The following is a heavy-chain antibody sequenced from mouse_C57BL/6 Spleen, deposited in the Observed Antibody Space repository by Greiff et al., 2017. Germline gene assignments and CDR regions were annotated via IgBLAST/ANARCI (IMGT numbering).Heavy chain of an antibody. D-gene: IGHD1-1*01. CDR1: GFTFSSYG. J-gene: IGHJ4*01. Sequence: EVQLQESGGDLVKPGGSLKLSCAASGFTFSSYGMSWVRQTPDKRLEWVATISSGGSYTYYPDSVKGRFTISRDNAKNTLYLQMSSLKSEDTAMYYCAGVTTVVADAMDYWGQGTSVTVSS. V-gene: IGHV5-6*01. CDR3: AGVTTVVADAMDY. CDR2: ISSGGSYT.